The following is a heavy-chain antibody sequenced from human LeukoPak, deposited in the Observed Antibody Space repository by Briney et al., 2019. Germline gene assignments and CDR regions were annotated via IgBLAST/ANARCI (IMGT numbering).Heavy chain of an antibody. CDR2: IYHSGST. CDR1: GYSISSGYY. D-gene: IGHD5-24*01. J-gene: IGHJ4*02. Sequence: YPSETLSLTCTVSGYSISSGYYWGWIRQPPGKGLEWIGSIYHSGSTYYNPSLKSRVTISVDTSKNQFSLKLSSVTAADTAVYYCAREGEMATVTDWGQGTLVTVSS. CDR3: AREGEMATVTD. V-gene: IGHV4-38-2*02.